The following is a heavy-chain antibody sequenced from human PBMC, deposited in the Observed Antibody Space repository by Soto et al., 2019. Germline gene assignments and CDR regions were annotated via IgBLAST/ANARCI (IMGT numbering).Heavy chain of an antibody. Sequence: GXSVKVSCEASGYTFTSYGISWVREAPGQGLEWMGWISAYNGNTNYAQKLQGRVTMTTDTSTSTAYMELRSLRSDDTAVYYCARVRAAAGSYYFDYWGQGTLVTVSS. V-gene: IGHV1-18*04. D-gene: IGHD6-13*01. CDR3: ARVRAAAGSYYFDY. CDR1: GYTFTSYG. J-gene: IGHJ4*02. CDR2: ISAYNGNT.